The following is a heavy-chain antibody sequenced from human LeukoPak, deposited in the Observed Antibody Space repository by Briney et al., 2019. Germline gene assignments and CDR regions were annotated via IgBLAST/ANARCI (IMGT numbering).Heavy chain of an antibody. CDR3: AREYSSSWYPYYYYYMDV. CDR1: GFTFSDYY. J-gene: IGHJ6*03. D-gene: IGHD6-13*01. CDR2: ISSSGSTI. V-gene: IGHV3-11*01. Sequence: GGSLRLSCAASGFTFSDYYMSWIRQAPGKGLEWVSYISSSGSTIYYADSVKGRFTISRDNAKNSLYLQMNSLRAEDTAVYYCAREYSSSWYPYYYYYMDVWGKGTTVTISS.